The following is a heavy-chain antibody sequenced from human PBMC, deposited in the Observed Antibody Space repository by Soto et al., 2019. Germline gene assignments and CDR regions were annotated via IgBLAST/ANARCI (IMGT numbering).Heavy chain of an antibody. Sequence: ESGGGVVQPGRSLRLSCAASGFTFSSYAMHWVRQAPGKGLEWVAVISYDGSNKYYADSVKGRFTISRDNSKNTLYLQMNSLRAEDTAVYYCARDGEGYRAVAGYLDYWGQGTLVTVSS. CDR3: ARDGEGYRAVAGYLDY. CDR1: GFTFSSYA. CDR2: ISYDGSNK. D-gene: IGHD6-19*01. J-gene: IGHJ4*02. V-gene: IGHV3-30-3*01.